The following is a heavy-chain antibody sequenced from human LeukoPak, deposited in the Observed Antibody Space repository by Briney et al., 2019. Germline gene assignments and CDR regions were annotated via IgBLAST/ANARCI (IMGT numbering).Heavy chain of an antibody. CDR2: IFTSGST. CDR3: AREGVVGPQY. D-gene: IGHD1-26*01. Sequence: SQTLSLTCTVSGGSISSGSYYWSWIRQPAGKGLEWIGRIFTSGSTNYNPSLKSRVTTSVDTSKNQFFLKLSSVTAADTAVYYCAREGVVGPQYWGQGTLVTVSS. CDR1: GGSISSGSYY. V-gene: IGHV4-61*02. J-gene: IGHJ4*02.